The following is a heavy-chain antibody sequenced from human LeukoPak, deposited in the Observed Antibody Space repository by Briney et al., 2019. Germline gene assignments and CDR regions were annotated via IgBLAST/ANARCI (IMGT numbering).Heavy chain of an antibody. CDR2: LYPVNSDT. J-gene: IGHJ5*02. D-gene: IGHD3-10*01. CDR1: GYRFTSYW. V-gene: IGHV5-51*01. CDR3: ARHELLWFGELFSGWFDP. Sequence: NHGESLKISCLGSGYRFTSYWMGCVRLVTGKGLECMGTLYPVNSDTRYSPSFQCQVTLSPAKAIRTACLQGCSLKATDTAMYYCARHELLWFGELFSGWFDPWGQGTLVTVSS.